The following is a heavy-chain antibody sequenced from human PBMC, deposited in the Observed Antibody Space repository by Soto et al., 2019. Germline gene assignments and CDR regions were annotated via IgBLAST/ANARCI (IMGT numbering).Heavy chain of an antibody. CDR3: AKGVRYCSGGSCYPTYDAFDI. J-gene: IGHJ3*02. CDR2: ISGSGGST. CDR1: GFTFSSYA. V-gene: IGHV3-23*01. Sequence: GGSLRLSCAASGFTFSSYAMSWVRQAPGKGLEWVSAISGSGGSTYYADSVKGRFTISRDNSKNTLYLQMNSLRAEDTAVYYCAKGVRYCSGGSCYPTYDAFDIWGQGTMVTVSS. D-gene: IGHD2-15*01.